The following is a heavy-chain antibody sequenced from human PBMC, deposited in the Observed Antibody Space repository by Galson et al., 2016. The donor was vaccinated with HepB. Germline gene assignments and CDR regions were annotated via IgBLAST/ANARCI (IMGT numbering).Heavy chain of an antibody. D-gene: IGHD3-16*01. Sequence: PALVKPTQTLTLSCTFSGFSLNSSGLGVGWIRQPPGKALEWLALIYWDDGKRYSQSLKRRLSITKDTSKNLVVLTMTDMDPVDTATYYCARVLDYNSVWGSFDYWGQGTLVTVSS. CDR2: IYWDDGK. V-gene: IGHV2-5*02. J-gene: IGHJ4*02. CDR1: GFSLNSSGLG. CDR3: ARVLDYNSVWGSFDY.